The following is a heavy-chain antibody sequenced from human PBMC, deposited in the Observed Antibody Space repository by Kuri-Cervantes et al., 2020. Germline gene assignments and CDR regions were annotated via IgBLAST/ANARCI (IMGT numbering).Heavy chain of an antibody. J-gene: IGHJ4*02. CDR2: ISWNSGSI. D-gene: IGHD3-10*01. CDR3: ARERVPDY. CDR1: GFTFDDYA. Sequence: SLKISCAASGFTFDDYAMHWVRQAPGKGLEWVSGISWNSGSIGYADSVKGRFTISGDNAKNSLYLQMNSLRAEDTAVYYCARERVPDYWGQGTLVTVSS. V-gene: IGHV3-9*01.